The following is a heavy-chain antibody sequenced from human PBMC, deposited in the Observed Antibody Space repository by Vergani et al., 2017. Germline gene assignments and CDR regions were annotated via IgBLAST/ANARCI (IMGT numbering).Heavy chain of an antibody. J-gene: IGHJ4*02. Sequence: QVQLQESGPGLVKPSEPLSLTCTVSGGSISSYYWSWIRQPPGKGLEWIGYIYYSGSTNYNPSLKSRVTISVDTSKNQFSLKLSSVTAADTAVYYCARHKRGTGDGYNYGFDYWGQGTLVTVSS. CDR1: GGSISSYY. D-gene: IGHD5-24*01. CDR2: IYYSGST. CDR3: ARHKRGTGDGYNYGFDY. V-gene: IGHV4-59*08.